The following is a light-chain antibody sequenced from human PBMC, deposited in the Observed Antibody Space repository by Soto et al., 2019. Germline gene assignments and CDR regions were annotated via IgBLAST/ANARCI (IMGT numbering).Light chain of an antibody. J-gene: IGKJ2*01. Sequence: DIVMTQSPLSLPVTPGEPASISCRSSQSLLYGAGYMYVDWYLQKPGQPPQLLVLMGSNRASGVHDRFSGSVSGTDFTLRSSRVETEDVGVYYCMQALQTPYTFGQGTKLQIK. CDR2: MGS. V-gene: IGKV2-28*01. CDR1: QSLLYGAGYMY. CDR3: MQALQTPYT.